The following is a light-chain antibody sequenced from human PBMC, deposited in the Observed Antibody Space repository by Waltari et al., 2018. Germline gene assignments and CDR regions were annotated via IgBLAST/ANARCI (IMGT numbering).Light chain of an antibody. V-gene: IGKV3-11*01. CDR1: KIVSTY. Sequence: EIVLTQSPATLSLSPGERATLSCRARKIVSTYLAWYQQKPGQAPRLLIYEASNRATGIPARFSGSGSGTDFTLTINSLEPEDFGVYYCQQRSNWPQLTFGGGTKVEIK. CDR3: QQRSNWPQLT. CDR2: EAS. J-gene: IGKJ4*01.